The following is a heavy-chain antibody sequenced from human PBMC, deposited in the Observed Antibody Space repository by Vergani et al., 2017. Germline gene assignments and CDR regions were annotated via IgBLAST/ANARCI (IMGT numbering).Heavy chain of an antibody. CDR3: ARVSVMGNWNPRNYYFDY. CDR2: ISGSGGST. CDR1: GFTFSSYA. V-gene: IGHV3-23*01. Sequence: EVQLLESGGGLVQPGGSLRLSCAASGFTFSSYAMSWVRQAPGKGLEWVSAISGSGGSTYYADSVKGRFTISRDNSKNTLYLQMNSLRAEDTAVYYCARVSVMGNWNPRNYYFDYWGQGTLVTVSS. D-gene: IGHD1-1*01. J-gene: IGHJ4*02.